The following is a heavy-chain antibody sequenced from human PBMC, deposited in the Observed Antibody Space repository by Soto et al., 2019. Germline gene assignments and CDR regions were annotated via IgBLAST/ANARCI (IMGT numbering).Heavy chain of an antibody. J-gene: IGHJ6*02. CDR2: VSYDGSNK. V-gene: IGHV3-30*18. CDR1: GFTFSSYG. CDR3: AKDLRPYYYYYNMDV. Sequence: QVQLVQSGGGVVQPGRSLRLSCAASGFTFSSYGMHWVRQAPGKGLEWVAVVSYDGSNKYYGDSVKGRFTISRDNSKNTRFLQMNSLRAEDTAVYYCAKDLRPYYYYYNMDVWGQGTTVTVSS.